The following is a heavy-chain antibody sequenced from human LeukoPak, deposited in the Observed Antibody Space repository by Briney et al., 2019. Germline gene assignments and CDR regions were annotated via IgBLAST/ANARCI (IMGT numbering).Heavy chain of an antibody. V-gene: IGHV3-23*01. Sequence: GGSLRRSCAASGFTFSNFPMTWVRRAPGKGLESFSSISGSGGDTYYTDSVKGRFTISRDNLNNTLYLQMNSLRAEDTAVYYCAKGLEYYDFWSGYYTSIYYYGMDVWGQGTTVTVSS. J-gene: IGHJ6*02. CDR2: ISGSGGDT. CDR1: GFTFSNFP. D-gene: IGHD3-3*01. CDR3: AKGLEYYDFWSGYYTSIYYYGMDV.